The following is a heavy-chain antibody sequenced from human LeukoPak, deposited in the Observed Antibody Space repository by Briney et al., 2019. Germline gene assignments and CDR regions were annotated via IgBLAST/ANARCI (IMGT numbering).Heavy chain of an antibody. CDR2: IYHSGST. CDR1: GGSISSGGYY. V-gene: IGHV4-30-2*01. Sequence: SETLSLTCTVSGGSISSGGYYWSRIRQPPGKGLEWIGYIYHSGSTYYNPSLKSRVTISVDRSKNQFSLKLSSVTAADTAVYYCASAPPGSPVDYWGQGTLVTVSS. CDR3: ASAPPGSPVDY. D-gene: IGHD6-13*01. J-gene: IGHJ4*02.